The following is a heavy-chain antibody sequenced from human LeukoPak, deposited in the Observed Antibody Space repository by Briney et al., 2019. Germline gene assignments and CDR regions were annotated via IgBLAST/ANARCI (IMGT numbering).Heavy chain of an antibody. CDR1: GFTFSSYW. V-gene: IGHV3-7*01. CDR3: ARGYSGYDLFDY. CDR2: IKQDGSEK. Sequence: PGGSLRLSCAASGFTFSSYWMSWVRQAPGRGLEWVAYIKQDGSEKYYVDAVKGRFTIFRDNAKNTLYLQMNSLRAEDTAVYYCARGYSGYDLFDYWGQGTLVTVSS. D-gene: IGHD5-12*01. J-gene: IGHJ4*02.